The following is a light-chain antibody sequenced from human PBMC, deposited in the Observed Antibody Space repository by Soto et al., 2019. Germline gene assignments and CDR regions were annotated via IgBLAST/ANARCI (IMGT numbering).Light chain of an antibody. CDR2: ADN. CDR1: GGSIASNY. CDR3: QSYDGAKVV. Sequence: NFMLTQPHSVSESPGKTVTISCTGSGGSIASNYVQWYQQRPGSAPTTVIYADNERFSGVPDRFSGAIDRSSNSASLTISGLRTEDEADYYCQSYDGAKVVFGGGTKLTVL. V-gene: IGLV6-57*02. J-gene: IGLJ2*01.